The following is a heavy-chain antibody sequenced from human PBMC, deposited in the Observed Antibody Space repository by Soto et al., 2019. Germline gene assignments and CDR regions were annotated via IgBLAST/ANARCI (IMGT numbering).Heavy chain of an antibody. D-gene: IGHD2-15*01. CDR3: VRDLADGCTGNV. J-gene: IGHJ3*01. Sequence: TLSLTCSVSGSIVTSGENYWSWVRQPPGKGLEWLGYIYDSGVTSYTPALKSRVTLSLDTPNNQVSLKLRSVTAADTAVYFGVRDLADGCTGNVSGQGTV. CDR2: IYDSGVT. CDR1: GSIVTSGENY. V-gene: IGHV4-30-4*08.